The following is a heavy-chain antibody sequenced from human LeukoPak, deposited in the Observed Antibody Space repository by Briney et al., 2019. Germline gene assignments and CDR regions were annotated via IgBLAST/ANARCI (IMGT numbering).Heavy chain of an antibody. V-gene: IGHV4-39*01. J-gene: IGHJ1*01. Sequence: SETLSLTCTVSGGSISSSSYYWGWIRQPPGKGLEWIGSIYYSGNTYYNASLKSQVSISIDTSKNQFSLKLSSVTAADTAVYYCARVGDSSGYSAAEYFQHWGQGTLVTVSS. D-gene: IGHD3-22*01. CDR3: ARVGDSSGYSAAEYFQH. CDR2: IYYSGNT. CDR1: GGSISSSSYY.